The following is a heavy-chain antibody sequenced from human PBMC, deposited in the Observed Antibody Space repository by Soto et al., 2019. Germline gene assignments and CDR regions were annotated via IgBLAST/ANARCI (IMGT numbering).Heavy chain of an antibody. J-gene: IGHJ6*02. V-gene: IGHV1-2*04. Sequence: ASVKVSCKASGYSFTDYHIHWVRQAPGQGLEWLGRINPKSGGTSTAQKFQGWVTMTTDTSISTASMELTRLTSDDTAISYCARGDSTDCSNGVCSFFYNHDMDVWGQGTTVTVSS. CDR1: GYSFTDYH. CDR3: ARGDSTDCSNGVCSFFYNHDMDV. CDR2: INPKSGGT. D-gene: IGHD2-8*01.